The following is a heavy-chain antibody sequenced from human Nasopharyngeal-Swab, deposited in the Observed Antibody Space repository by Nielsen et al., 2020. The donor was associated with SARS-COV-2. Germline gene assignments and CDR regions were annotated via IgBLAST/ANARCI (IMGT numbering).Heavy chain of an antibody. CDR3: ARGRVDLWFGEFDYAFDI. J-gene: IGHJ3*02. V-gene: IGHV4-61*02. D-gene: IGHD3-10*01. CDR2: IYTSGST. CDR1: GGSISSGSYY. Sequence: SETLSLTCTVSGGSISSGSYYWSWIRQPAGKGLEWIGRIYTSGSTSYNPSLKSRITISVDTSKNQFSLKLSSVTAADTAVYYCARGRVDLWFGEFDYAFDIWGQGTMVTVSS.